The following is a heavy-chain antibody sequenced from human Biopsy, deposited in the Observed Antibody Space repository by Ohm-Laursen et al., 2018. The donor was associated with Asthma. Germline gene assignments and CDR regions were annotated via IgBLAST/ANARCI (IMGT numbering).Heavy chain of an antibody. CDR3: ASDFPKDYVRYNFQF. CDR2: HDHVEGGT. J-gene: IGHJ4*02. V-gene: IGHV1-24*01. Sequence: GASVKVSCKISGYSLTDLSMHWVRQAPGQGLEWMGGHDHVEGGTVNARRFQGRVTMTEDTSTDKAYMELSSLSSDDTAVYYCASDFPKDYVRYNFQFWGQGTLVTVSS. CDR1: GYSLTDLS. D-gene: IGHD4-17*01.